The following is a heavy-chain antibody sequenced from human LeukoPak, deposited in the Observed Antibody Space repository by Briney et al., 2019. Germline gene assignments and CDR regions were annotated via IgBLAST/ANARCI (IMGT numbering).Heavy chain of an antibody. CDR2: ISSSGDYT. CDR3: ARASDGYHSDY. Sequence: GGSLRLSCAASGFTFSSYSMNWVRQAPGKGLEWVSSISSSGDYTYYADSVKGRFTISRDNAKKSLHLQLNSLTVEDTAVYLCARASDGYHSDYRGQGTLVTVSS. J-gene: IGHJ4*02. V-gene: IGHV3-21*01. CDR1: GFTFSSYS. D-gene: IGHD5-24*01.